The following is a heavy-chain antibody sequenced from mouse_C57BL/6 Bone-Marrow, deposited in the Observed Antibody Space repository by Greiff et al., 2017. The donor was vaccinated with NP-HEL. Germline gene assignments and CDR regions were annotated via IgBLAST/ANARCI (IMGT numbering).Heavy chain of an antibody. V-gene: IGHV7-1*01. CDR1: GFTFSDFY. CDR3: ARETAQVGAMDY. J-gene: IGHJ4*01. D-gene: IGHD3-2*02. Sequence: EVQVVESGGGLVQSGRSLRLSCATSGFTFSDFYMEWVRQAPGKGLEWIAASRNKANDYTTEYSASVKGRFIVSRDTSQSILYLQMNALRAEDTAIYYCARETAQVGAMDYWGQGTSVTVSS. CDR2: SRNKANDYTT.